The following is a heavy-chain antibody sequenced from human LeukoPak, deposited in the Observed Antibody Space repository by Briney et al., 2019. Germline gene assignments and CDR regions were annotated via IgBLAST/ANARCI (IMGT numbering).Heavy chain of an antibody. J-gene: IGHJ3*02. CDR2: IWYDGSNK. D-gene: IGHD2-2*01. V-gene: IGHV3-33*01. CDR3: AREYCSSTSCYSDDAFDI. CDR1: GFTFSSYG. Sequence: EGSLRLSCAASGFTFSSYGMHWVRQAPGKGLEWVAVIWYDGSNKYYADSVKGRFTISRDNSKNTLYLQMNSLRAEDTAVYYCAREYCSSTSCYSDDAFDIWGQGTMVTVSS.